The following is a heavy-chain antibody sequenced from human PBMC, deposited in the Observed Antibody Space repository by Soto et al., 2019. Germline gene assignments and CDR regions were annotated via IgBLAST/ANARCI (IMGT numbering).Heavy chain of an antibody. CDR3: TRPLVPATTGTYFHH. V-gene: IGHV3-49*03. D-gene: IGHD2-2*01. CDR1: GFTFGDYT. CDR2: IRSKAYRGTT. J-gene: IGHJ1*01. Sequence: ESGGGLVQPGRSLRLSCTASGFTFGDYTMSWFRQAPGKGLEWVGFIRSKAYRGTTEYAASVKGRFTISRDDSKSIAYLQMNSLKTEDTAVYYCTRPLVPATTGTYFHHWGQGTLVPVSS.